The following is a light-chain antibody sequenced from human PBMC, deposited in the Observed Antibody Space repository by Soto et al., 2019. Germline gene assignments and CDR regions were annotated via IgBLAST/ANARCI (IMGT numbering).Light chain of an antibody. V-gene: IGLV2-8*01. J-gene: IGLJ1*01. CDR3: SSYAGSRYV. CDR2: EVS. Sequence: QSVLTQPPSASVSPGQSVTISCTGTSSDVGGYNYVSWYQRHPGKAPKLMIYEVSKRPSGVPDRFSGSKSGNTASLTVSGLQAEDEADYYCSSYAGSRYVFGTGTKVTAL. CDR1: SSDVGGYNY.